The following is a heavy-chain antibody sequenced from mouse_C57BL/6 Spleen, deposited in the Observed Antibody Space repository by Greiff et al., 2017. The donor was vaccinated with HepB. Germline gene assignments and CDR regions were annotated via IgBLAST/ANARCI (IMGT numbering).Heavy chain of an antibody. J-gene: IGHJ2*01. CDR2: IYPGDGDT. CDR3: AGYFDY. V-gene: IGHV1-82*01. Sequence: QVQLQQSGPELVKPGASVKISCKASGYAFSSSWMNWVKQRPGKGLEWIGRIYPGDGDTNYNGKFKGKATLTADKTSSTAYMQLSSLTSEDSAVYFCAGYFDYWGQGTTLTVSS. CDR1: GYAFSSSW.